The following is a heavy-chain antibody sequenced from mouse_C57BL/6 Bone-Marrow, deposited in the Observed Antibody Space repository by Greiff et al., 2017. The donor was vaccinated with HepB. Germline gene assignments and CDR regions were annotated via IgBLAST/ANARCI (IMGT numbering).Heavy chain of an antibody. CDR3: TTGTRRVWYFDV. V-gene: IGHV6-6*01. CDR1: GFTFSDAW. D-gene: IGHD4-1*01. Sequence: EVHLVESGGGLVQPGGSMKLSCAASGFTFSDAWMDWVRQSPEKGLEWVAEIRNKANNHATYYAESVKGRFTISRDDSKSSVYLQMNSLRAEDTGIYYCTTGTRRVWYFDVWGTGTTVTVSS. CDR2: IRNKANNHAT. J-gene: IGHJ1*03.